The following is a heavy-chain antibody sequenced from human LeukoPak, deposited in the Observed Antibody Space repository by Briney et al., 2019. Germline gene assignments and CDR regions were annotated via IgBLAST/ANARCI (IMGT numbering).Heavy chain of an antibody. V-gene: IGHV4-59*12. D-gene: IGHD2/OR15-2a*01. CDR3: ARVLSYHMDV. Sequence: SETLSLTCTVSGGSISSYYWSWIRQPPGKGLEWIGYIYYSGSTYYNPSLKSRVTISVDTSKNQFSLKLSSVTAADTAVYYCARVLSYHMDVWGKGTTVTVSS. J-gene: IGHJ6*03. CDR1: GGSISSYY. CDR2: IYYSGST.